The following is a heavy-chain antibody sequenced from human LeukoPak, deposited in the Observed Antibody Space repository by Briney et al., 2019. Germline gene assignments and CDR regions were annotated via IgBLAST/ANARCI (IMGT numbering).Heavy chain of an antibody. CDR3: AKATGNLGN. CDR1: GFTLSSYA. D-gene: IGHD1-1*01. CDR2: ISNSDDNT. Sequence: GGSLRLSCAASGFTLSSYAMSWVRQAPGKGLEWVSTISNSDDNTYYADSVKGRFTISRDNSKSTLYLQMISLTAEDTAIYYCAKATGNLGNWGQGTLVTVSS. V-gene: IGHV3-23*01. J-gene: IGHJ4*02.